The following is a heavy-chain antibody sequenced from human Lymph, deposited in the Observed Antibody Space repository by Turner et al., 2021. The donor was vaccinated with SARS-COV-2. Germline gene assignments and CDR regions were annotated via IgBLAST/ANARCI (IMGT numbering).Heavy chain of an antibody. Sequence: EVQLVASGGGLVQPGGSLRLSCAASGFTFSYYGMSWVRQAPGKGLEWVANIKQDGSEKYYVDSVKGRFTISRDNAKNSLFLQMNSLRAEDTAVYYCARMGSSSWYFDYWGQGTLVTVSS. CDR1: GFTFSYYG. CDR3: ARMGSSSWYFDY. CDR2: IKQDGSEK. D-gene: IGHD1-26*01. V-gene: IGHV3-7*01. J-gene: IGHJ4*02.